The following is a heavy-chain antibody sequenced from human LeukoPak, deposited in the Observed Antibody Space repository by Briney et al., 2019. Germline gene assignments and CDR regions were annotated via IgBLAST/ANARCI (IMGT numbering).Heavy chain of an antibody. D-gene: IGHD1-26*01. CDR3: ARADGSHYGLKDY. CDR1: GFTFSSYS. Sequence: GGSLRLSCAASGFTFSSYSMNWVRQAPGKGLEWVSFISTSSSYIYYADSVKGRFTISRDNAKNTLSLQMNSLRAEDTGLYYCARADGSHYGLKDYWGQGTLVTVSS. J-gene: IGHJ4*02. V-gene: IGHV3-21*01. CDR2: ISTSSSYI.